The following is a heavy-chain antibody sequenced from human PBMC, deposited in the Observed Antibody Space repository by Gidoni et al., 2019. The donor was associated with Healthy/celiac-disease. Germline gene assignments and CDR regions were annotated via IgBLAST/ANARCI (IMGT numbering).Heavy chain of an antibody. CDR3: AKDRYYYDSSGYYYGED. D-gene: IGHD3-22*01. J-gene: IGHJ4*02. CDR1: GFTFSSYA. Sequence: EVQLVESGGGLVQTGGSLRLSCAASGFTFSSYAMSWVRQAPGKGLEWVSAISGSGGSTYYADSVKGRFTISRDNSKNTLYLQMNSLRAEDTAVYYCAKDRYYYDSSGYYYGEDWGQGTLVTVSS. CDR2: ISGSGGST. V-gene: IGHV3-23*04.